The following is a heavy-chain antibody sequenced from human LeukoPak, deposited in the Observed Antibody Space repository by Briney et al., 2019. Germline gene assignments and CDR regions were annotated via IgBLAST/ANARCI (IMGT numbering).Heavy chain of an antibody. CDR2: ITASGGST. D-gene: IGHD1-26*01. J-gene: IGHJ4*02. Sequence: PGGSLRLSCAASGFTFRNSAMSWVRQAPGKGLEWVSSITASGGSTYYADSVKGRFTVSRDNSKNTLYLQMNSLAVEDTAVYYCAPGSNWPGYFDYWGQGTLVTVSS. V-gene: IGHV3-23*01. CDR1: GFTFRNSA. CDR3: APGSNWPGYFDY.